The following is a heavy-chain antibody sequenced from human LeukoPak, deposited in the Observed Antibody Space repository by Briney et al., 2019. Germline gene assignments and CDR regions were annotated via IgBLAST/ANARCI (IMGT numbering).Heavy chain of an antibody. CDR1: GFTFSSCA. Sequence: GGPLRLSCAASGFTFSSCAMHWVRQAPGKGLEWVAVISYDGSNKYYADSVKGRFTISRDNSKNTLYLQMNSLRAEDTAVYYCAKDGQVVVHDAFDIWGQGTMVTVSS. V-gene: IGHV3-30*04. CDR2: ISYDGSNK. J-gene: IGHJ3*02. CDR3: AKDGQVVVHDAFDI. D-gene: IGHD3-22*01.